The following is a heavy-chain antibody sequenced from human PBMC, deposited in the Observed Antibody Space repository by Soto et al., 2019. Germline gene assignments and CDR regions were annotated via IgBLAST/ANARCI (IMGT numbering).Heavy chain of an antibody. CDR1: GGTFSSYA. D-gene: IGHD3-22*01. CDR3: ASTTYYYDSSAPPREGGSYYGMDV. CDR2: IIPIFGTA. Sequence: QVQLVQSGAEVKKPGSSVKVSCKASGGTFSSYAISWVRQAPGQGLEWMGGIIPIFGTANYAQKVQGRVTITADESTSTAYMELSSLRSEDTAVYYCASTTYYYDSSAPPREGGSYYGMDVWGKGTTVTVSA. V-gene: IGHV1-69*12. J-gene: IGHJ6*04.